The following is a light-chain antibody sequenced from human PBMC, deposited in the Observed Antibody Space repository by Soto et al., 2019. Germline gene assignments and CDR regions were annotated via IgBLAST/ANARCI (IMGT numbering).Light chain of an antibody. CDR1: SNDVGSYNL. Sequence: QSALTQPASVSGSPGQSITISCTGTSNDVGSYNLVSWYQQHPGKAPKLMIYEVSKRPSGVSNRFSGSKSGNTASLTISGLQAEDEATYYCCSYAATSTWVFGGGTKVTVL. J-gene: IGLJ3*02. CDR3: CSYAATSTWV. V-gene: IGLV2-23*02. CDR2: EVS.